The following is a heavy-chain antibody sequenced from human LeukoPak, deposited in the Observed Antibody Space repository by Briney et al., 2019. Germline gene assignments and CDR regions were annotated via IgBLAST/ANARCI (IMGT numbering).Heavy chain of an antibody. D-gene: IGHD6-19*01. CDR1: GFTFSSYA. J-gene: IGHJ4*02. CDR3: TSGVAGNFDY. CDR2: ISGSGGST. V-gene: IGHV3-23*01. Sequence: GGSLRLPCAASGFTFSSYAMSWVRQPPGKGLEWVSAISGSGGSTYYADSVKGRFTISRDNSKNTLYLQMNSLRAEDTAVYYCTSGVAGNFDYWGQGTLVTVSS.